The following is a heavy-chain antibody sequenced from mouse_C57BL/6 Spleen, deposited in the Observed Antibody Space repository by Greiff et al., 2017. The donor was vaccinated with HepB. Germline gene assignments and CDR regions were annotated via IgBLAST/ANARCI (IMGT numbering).Heavy chain of an antibody. V-gene: IGHV1-50*01. D-gene: IGHD3-1*01. Sequence: QVQLQQPGAELVKPGASVKLSCKASGYTFTSYWMQWVKQRPGQGLEWIGEIDPSDSYTNYNQKFKGKATLTVDTSSSTAYMQLSSLTSEDSAVYYCARKGEEQLLFAYWGQGTLVTVSA. CDR3: ARKGEEQLLFAY. J-gene: IGHJ3*01. CDR1: GYTFTSYW. CDR2: IDPSDSYT.